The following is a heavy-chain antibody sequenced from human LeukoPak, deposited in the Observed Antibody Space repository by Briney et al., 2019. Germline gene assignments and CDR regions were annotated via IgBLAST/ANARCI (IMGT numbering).Heavy chain of an antibody. Sequence: ASVKVSCKASGGTFSSYAISWVRQAPGQGLEWMGGIIPIFGTANYAQKFQGRVTITTDESTSTAYMELSSLRSEDTAVYYCAREVVGAIYYYMDVWGKGTTVTVSS. V-gene: IGHV1-69*05. CDR2: IIPIFGTA. J-gene: IGHJ6*03. CDR1: GGTFSSYA. D-gene: IGHD1-26*01. CDR3: AREVVGAIYYYMDV.